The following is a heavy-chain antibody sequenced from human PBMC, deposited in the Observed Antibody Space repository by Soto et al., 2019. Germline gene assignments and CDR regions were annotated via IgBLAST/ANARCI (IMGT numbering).Heavy chain of an antibody. V-gene: IGHV3-48*03. CDR1: GFTFSSFE. CDR2: IGRSGETI. J-gene: IGHJ4*02. Sequence: EVQLAESGGGLAQPGGSLRLSCVGSGFTFSSFEMNWVRQTPGKGLEWLSYIGRSGETIYYADSVKGRFTISRDNAKSSRFLQMNGLRDEDTGIYYCARESRGGAARRPTFYYWGRGTLVTVSS. D-gene: IGHD6-6*01. CDR3: ARESRGGAARRPTFYY.